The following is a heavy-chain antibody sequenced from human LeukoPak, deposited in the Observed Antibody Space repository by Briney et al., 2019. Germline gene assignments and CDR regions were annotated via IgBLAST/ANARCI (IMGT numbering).Heavy chain of an antibody. CDR1: GGSFSGYY. CDR3: ARDPEYCSSTSCRDV. V-gene: IGHV4-34*01. Sequence: SETLSLTCAVYGGSFSGYYWSLIRQPPGKGLEWIGEINHSGSTNYNPSLKSRVTISVDTSKNQFSLKLSSVTAADTAVYYCARDPEYCSSTSCRDVWGQGTTVTVSS. J-gene: IGHJ6*02. D-gene: IGHD2-2*01. CDR2: INHSGST.